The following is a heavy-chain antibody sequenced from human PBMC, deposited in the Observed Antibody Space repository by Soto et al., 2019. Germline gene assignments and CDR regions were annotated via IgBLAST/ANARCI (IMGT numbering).Heavy chain of an antibody. CDR2: IYYSGSS. CDR3: ARGRIQLWYPFDY. V-gene: IGHV4-61*01. Sequence: SETLSLTCTVSDDSISISSYYWSWIRQTPGKGLEWIGNIYYSGSSNYHPSLKSRVTISVDTSKNQFSLKLSSVTAADTAVYYCARGRIQLWYPFDYWGQGTLVTVSS. CDR1: DDSISISSYY. J-gene: IGHJ4*02. D-gene: IGHD5-18*01.